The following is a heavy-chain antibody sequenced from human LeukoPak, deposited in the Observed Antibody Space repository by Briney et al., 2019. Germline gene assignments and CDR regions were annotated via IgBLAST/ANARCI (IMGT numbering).Heavy chain of an antibody. Sequence: SETLSLTCTVSGGSISSSSYYWGWIRQPPGKGLEWIGSIYYSGSTYYNPSLKSRVTISVDTSKNQFSLKLSSVTAADTAMYYCARQRSGVDYWGQGTLVTVSS. D-gene: IGHD3-10*01. V-gene: IGHV4-39*01. J-gene: IGHJ4*02. CDR1: GGSISSSSYY. CDR3: ARQRSGVDY. CDR2: IYYSGST.